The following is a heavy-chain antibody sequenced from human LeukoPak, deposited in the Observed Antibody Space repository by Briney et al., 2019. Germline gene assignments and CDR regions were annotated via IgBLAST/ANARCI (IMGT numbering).Heavy chain of an antibody. V-gene: IGHV4-39*07. Sequence: SETLSLTCTVSGGSISSSSYYWGWIRQPPGKGLEWIGSIYYSGSTYYNPSLKSRVTISVDTSKNQFSLKLSSVTAADTAVYYCARIVSQSELELRPDWFDPWGQGTLVTVSS. CDR2: IYYSGST. CDR3: ARIVSQSELELRPDWFDP. D-gene: IGHD1-7*01. CDR1: GGSISSSSYY. J-gene: IGHJ5*02.